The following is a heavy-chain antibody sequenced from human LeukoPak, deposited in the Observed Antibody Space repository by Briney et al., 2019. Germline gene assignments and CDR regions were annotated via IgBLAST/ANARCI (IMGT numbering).Heavy chain of an antibody. J-gene: IGHJ5*02. D-gene: IGHD6-13*01. Sequence: ASVKVSCKASGYTFTIYYMHWVRQAPGQGLEWMGIINPSAGSTSYAQKFQGRITMTGDTSTSTVYMELSSLRSEDTAVYYCARDIWYSSSWSEVHWFDPWGQGTLVTVSS. CDR3: ARDIWYSSSWSEVHWFDP. CDR1: GYTFTIYY. CDR2: INPSAGST. V-gene: IGHV1-46*01.